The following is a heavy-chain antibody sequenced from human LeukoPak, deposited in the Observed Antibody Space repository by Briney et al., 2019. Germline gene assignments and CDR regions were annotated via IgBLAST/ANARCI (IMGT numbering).Heavy chain of an antibody. Sequence: PGRSLRLSCAASGFTFDDYAMHWVRQAPGKGLEWVSGISWNSGSIGYADSVKGRFTISRDNAKNSLYLQMNSLRAEDTAVYYCARGRGVTGTAIDYWGQGTLVTVSS. V-gene: IGHV3-9*01. J-gene: IGHJ4*02. CDR1: GFTFDDYA. CDR3: ARGRGVTGTAIDY. D-gene: IGHD1-20*01. CDR2: ISWNSGSI.